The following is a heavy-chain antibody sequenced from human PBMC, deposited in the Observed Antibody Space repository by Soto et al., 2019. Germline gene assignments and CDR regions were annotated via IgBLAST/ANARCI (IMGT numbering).Heavy chain of an antibody. CDR3: AKEGNSGSYHA. V-gene: IGHV3-30*18. J-gene: IGHJ5*02. CDR1: GFTFSSYG. Sequence: GGSLRLSCAASGFTFSSYGMHWVRQAPGKGLEWVAVISYDGSNKYYADSVKGRFTISRDNSKNTLYLQMNSLRAEDTAVYYCAKEGNSGSYHAWGQGTLVTVSS. D-gene: IGHD1-26*01. CDR2: ISYDGSNK.